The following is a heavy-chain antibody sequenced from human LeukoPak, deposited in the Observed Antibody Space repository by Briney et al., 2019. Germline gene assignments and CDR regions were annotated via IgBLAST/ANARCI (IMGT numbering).Heavy chain of an antibody. D-gene: IGHD2-15*01. Sequence: GASVKVSCKASGYIFSDNYMHWVRQAPGQGLEWMGWIKPSGGSTRYAQKFQGRVTMTRDTSSTTAYMELSRLISDDTAVYFCARLSPARHFDYWGQGTLVTVSS. CDR1: GYIFSDNY. CDR2: IKPSGGST. J-gene: IGHJ4*02. V-gene: IGHV1-2*02. CDR3: ARLSPARHFDY.